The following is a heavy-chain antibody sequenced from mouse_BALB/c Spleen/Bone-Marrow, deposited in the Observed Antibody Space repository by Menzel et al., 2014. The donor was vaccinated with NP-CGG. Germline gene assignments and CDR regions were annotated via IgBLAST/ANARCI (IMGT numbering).Heavy chain of an antibody. CDR3: ARSGYGYDWFAY. D-gene: IGHD2-2*01. V-gene: IGHV1-67*01. CDR2: ISTYSGNT. Sequence: VQLQQSGPELVRPGVSVKISCKGSGYTFTDYAMHWVKQSHAKSLEWIGVISTYSGNTTYNQKFKGKATMTVDKSSSTAYMELARLTSEDSAIYYCARSGYGYDWFAYWGQGTLVTVCA. CDR1: GYTFTDYA. J-gene: IGHJ3*01.